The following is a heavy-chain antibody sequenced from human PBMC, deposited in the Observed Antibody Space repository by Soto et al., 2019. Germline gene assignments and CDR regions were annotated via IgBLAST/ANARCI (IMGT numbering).Heavy chain of an antibody. CDR3: ARGGWEDSSSPPGRYYYYYGMDV. Sequence: QVQLVQSGAEVKKPGSSVKVSCKASGGTFSSYAISWVRQAPGQGLEWMGGVIPIFGTANYAQKFQGRVTITRDESTRTAYMELMRLRSEATAVYYCARGGWEDSSSPPGRYYYYYGMDVWGQGTTVTVSS. V-gene: IGHV1-69*01. J-gene: IGHJ6*02. CDR2: VIPIFGTA. D-gene: IGHD6-6*01. CDR1: GGTFSSYA.